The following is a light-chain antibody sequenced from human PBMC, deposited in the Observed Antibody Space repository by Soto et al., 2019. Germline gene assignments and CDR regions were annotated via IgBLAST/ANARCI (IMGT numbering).Light chain of an antibody. J-gene: IGKJ4*01. CDR1: QSVSSN. CDR2: DAS. CDR3: QQHSNWPLT. Sequence: EIVLIQSPATLSLSLGERATLSCRASQSVSSNLAWYQQTPGQAPRLPIFDASNRATGIPARFSGSGSGTDFILTISSLEPEDFAVYYCQQHSNWPLTFGGGTKVDIK. V-gene: IGKV3-11*01.